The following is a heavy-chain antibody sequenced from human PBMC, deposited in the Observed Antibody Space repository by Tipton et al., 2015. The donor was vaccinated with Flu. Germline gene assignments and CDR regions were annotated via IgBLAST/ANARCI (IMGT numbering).Heavy chain of an antibody. Sequence: TLSLTCAVSGYSISSGYYWGWIRQPSGKGLEWIGSIYHSGSSYYNPSLKSRVTISVDTSKNQFSLKLSSVTAAGTAVYYCANDRAGWLEYDLCFDYWGQGTLVTVSS. CDR1: GYSISSGYY. D-gene: IGHD3-3*01. J-gene: IGHJ4*02. V-gene: IGHV4-38-2*01. CDR3: ANDRAGWLEYDLCFDY. CDR2: IYHSGSS.